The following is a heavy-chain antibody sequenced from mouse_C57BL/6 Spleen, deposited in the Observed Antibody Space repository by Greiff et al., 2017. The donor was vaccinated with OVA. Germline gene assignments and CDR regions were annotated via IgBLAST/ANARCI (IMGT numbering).Heavy chain of an antibody. D-gene: IGHD2-4*01. CDR3: ARDYDYGGAY. Sequence: EVKLQESGPGLVKPSQSLSLTCSVTGYSITSGYYWNWIRQFPGNKLEWMGYISYDGSNNYNPSLKNRISITRDTSKNQFFLKLNSVTTEDTATYYCARDYDYGGAYWGQGTLVTVSA. V-gene: IGHV3-6*01. CDR1: GYSITSGYY. CDR2: ISYDGSN. J-gene: IGHJ3*01.